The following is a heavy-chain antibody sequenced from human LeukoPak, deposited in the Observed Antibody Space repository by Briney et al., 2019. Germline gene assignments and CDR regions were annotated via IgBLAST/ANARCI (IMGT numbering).Heavy chain of an antibody. CDR1: GYTFTGYY. D-gene: IGHD2-15*01. CDR2: INPNSSGT. V-gene: IGHV1-2*02. CDR3: ARDLSPPYCSGGSCYSDAFDI. Sequence: ASVKVSCKASGYTFTGYYIHWVRNAHAPGLEWMGCINPNSSGTNYAQKVQSRVTMTRDTSISTAYIELSRLRSDDTAVYYCARDLSPPYCSGGSCYSDAFDIWGQGTMVTVSS. J-gene: IGHJ3*02.